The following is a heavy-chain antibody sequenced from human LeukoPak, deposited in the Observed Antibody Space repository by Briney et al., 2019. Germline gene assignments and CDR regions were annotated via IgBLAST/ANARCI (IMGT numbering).Heavy chain of an antibody. V-gene: IGHV3-11*04. Sequence: KAGGSLRLSCAASGFTFSDYYMSWIRQAPGKGLEWVSYISTSGSTISYADSVKGRFTISRDNAKDSLYLQMNSLRAEDTAVYYCARETSPFDYWGLGTLVTVSS. CDR3: ARETSPFDY. J-gene: IGHJ4*02. CDR2: ISTSGSTI. CDR1: GFTFSDYY.